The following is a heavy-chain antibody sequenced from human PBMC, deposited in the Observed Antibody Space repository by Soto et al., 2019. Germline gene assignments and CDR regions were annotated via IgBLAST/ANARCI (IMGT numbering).Heavy chain of an antibody. CDR1: GASFTCCS. D-gene: IGHD3-3*01. J-gene: IGHJ5*02. V-gene: IGHV4-4*07. CDR2: FYSTESS. Sequence: QVQLQESGPGLVKPSDSLSLTCTVSGASFTCCSWSWIRQPAGKGLERIGRFYSTESSIYDPNLRCRVTISVDTSKNEPALKGASVTAADTAVYYCARDGDTAGDLWGQGTLVTVSS. CDR3: ARDGDTAGDL.